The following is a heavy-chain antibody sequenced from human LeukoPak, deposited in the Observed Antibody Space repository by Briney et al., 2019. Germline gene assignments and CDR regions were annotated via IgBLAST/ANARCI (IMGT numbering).Heavy chain of an antibody. V-gene: IGHV4-59*08. J-gene: IGHJ4*02. CDR2: IYYSGST. CDR3: ARRYSYGPFDY. Sequence: SETLSLTCTVSGGSISSYYWSWIRQPPGKGLEWIGYIYYSGSTNYNPSLKSRVTISVDTPKNQFSLKLSSVTAADTAVYYCARRYSYGPFDYWGQGTLVTVSS. CDR1: GGSISSYY. D-gene: IGHD5-18*01.